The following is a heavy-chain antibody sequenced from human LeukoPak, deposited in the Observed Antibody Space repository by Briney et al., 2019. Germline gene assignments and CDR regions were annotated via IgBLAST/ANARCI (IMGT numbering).Heavy chain of an antibody. CDR1: GGSFSGYY. CDR2: INHSGST. D-gene: IGHD3-22*01. J-gene: IGHJ4*02. Sequence: KPSETQSLTCAVSGGSFSGYYWSWIRQPPGKGLEWIGEINHSGSTNYTPSLKSRVPISVDTSKNQFSLKLSSVTAADTAVYYCARGPRTSDYDSSGYLNYWGQGTLVTVSS. CDR3: ARGPRTSDYDSSGYLNY. V-gene: IGHV4-34*01.